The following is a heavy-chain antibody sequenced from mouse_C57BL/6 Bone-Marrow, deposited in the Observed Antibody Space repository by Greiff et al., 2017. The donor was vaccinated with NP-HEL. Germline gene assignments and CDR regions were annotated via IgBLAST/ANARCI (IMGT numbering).Heavy chain of an antibody. CDR3: RGSNPHY. V-gene: IGHV14-4*01. CDR2: IDPENGDT. J-gene: IGHJ2*01. CDR1: GFNIKDDY. D-gene: IGHD2-5*01. Sequence: EVKLQESGAELVRPGASVKLSCTASGFNIKDDYMHWVKQRPEQGLEWIGWIDPENGDTEYASKFQGKATITADTSSNTAYLQLSSLTSEDTAVYYCRGSNPHYWGQGTTLTVSS.